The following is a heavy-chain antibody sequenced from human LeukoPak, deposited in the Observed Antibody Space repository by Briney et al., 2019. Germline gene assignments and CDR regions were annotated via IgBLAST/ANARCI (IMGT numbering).Heavy chain of an antibody. CDR1: GYSFTSYW. J-gene: IGHJ6*03. D-gene: IGHD6-25*01. CDR3: ARAISGYSSYYYYMDV. CDR2: IYPGDSDT. V-gene: IGHV5-51*01. Sequence: KLGESLKISCKGSGYSFTSYWIGWVRQMPGKGLEWMGIIYPGDSDTRYSPSFQGQVTISADKSISTAYLQWSSLKAPDTAIYYCARAISGYSSYYYYMDVWGKGTTVTVSS.